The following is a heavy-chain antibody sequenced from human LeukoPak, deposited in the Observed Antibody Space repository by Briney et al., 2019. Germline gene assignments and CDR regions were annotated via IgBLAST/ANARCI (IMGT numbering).Heavy chain of an antibody. Sequence: SETLSLTCTVSDGSMSPYYWSWIRQSPGKGLEWIAYIFYNGNTKYNPSLWSRVTISIGTSRNQVFLNLNSVTAADTAVYYCARSTGQYHLLYFYYYMDVWGKGTTVTVSS. CDR2: IFYNGNT. V-gene: IGHV4-59*01. CDR3: ARSTGQYHLLYFYYYMDV. D-gene: IGHD2-2*01. CDR1: DGSMSPYY. J-gene: IGHJ6*03.